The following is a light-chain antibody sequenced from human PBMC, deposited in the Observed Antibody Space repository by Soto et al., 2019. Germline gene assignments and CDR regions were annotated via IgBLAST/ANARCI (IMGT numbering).Light chain of an antibody. Sequence: DIQMTQSPSTLSASVGDRVTITCRASQSISSWLAWYQQKPGKAPKLLIYKASSLESGVSSRFSGSGSGTEFTFTISSLQPDDFATYYCQQYNSYSLTFGGGTKVEIK. J-gene: IGKJ4*01. CDR2: KAS. V-gene: IGKV1-5*03. CDR1: QSISSW. CDR3: QQYNSYSLT.